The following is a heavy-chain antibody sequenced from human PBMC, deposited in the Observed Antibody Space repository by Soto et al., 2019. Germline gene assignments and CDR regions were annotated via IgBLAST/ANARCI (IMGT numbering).Heavy chain of an antibody. J-gene: IGHJ6*02. CDR2: ISGSGGST. CDR3: ANTITMWILPYLPPMDV. CDR1: GFTFSSYA. D-gene: IGHD3-22*01. Sequence: EVQLLESGGGLVQPGGSLRLSCAASGFTFSSYAMSWVRQAPGKGLEWVSAISGSGGSTYYADSVKGRFTISRDNSKNTLYLQMNSLRAEDTAVYYCANTITMWILPYLPPMDVWGQGTTVTVSS. V-gene: IGHV3-23*01.